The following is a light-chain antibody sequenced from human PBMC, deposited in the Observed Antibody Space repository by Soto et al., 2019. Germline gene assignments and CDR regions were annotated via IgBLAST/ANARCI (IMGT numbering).Light chain of an antibody. CDR2: GAS. Sequence: EIVMTQSPANLSVSPGERATLSCRASQRVSSNLAWYQQKPGQGPRLLIYGASTRATGIPARFSGSGSGTEFTLTISSLQSEDFAVYYCQPYNKWPPYTFGQGTKVEIK. CDR1: QRVSSN. CDR3: QPYNKWPPYT. J-gene: IGKJ2*01. V-gene: IGKV3-15*01.